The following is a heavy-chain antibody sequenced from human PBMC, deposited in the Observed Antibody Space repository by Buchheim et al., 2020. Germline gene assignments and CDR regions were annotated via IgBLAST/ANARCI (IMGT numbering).Heavy chain of an antibody. D-gene: IGHD1-1*01. J-gene: IGHJ5*01. V-gene: IGHV4-59*01. Sequence: QVQLQESGPGLVKPSETLSLTCTVSGGSISTYYWTWIRQSPGKGLEWIGFIYYAGNTNYNPSLKSRVTMSVDTSKNQFSLRLTSVTSADTAVYLCARGRRELGFDFWGQGTL. CDR1: GGSISTYY. CDR3: ARGRRELGFDF. CDR2: IYYAGNT.